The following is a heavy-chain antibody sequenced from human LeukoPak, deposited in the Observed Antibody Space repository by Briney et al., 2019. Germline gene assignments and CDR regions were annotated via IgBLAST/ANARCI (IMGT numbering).Heavy chain of an antibody. CDR2: TYHRSKWYN. CDR1: GDTVSRNTAA. Sequence: SHTLSLTCAISGDTVSRNTAAWNWIRQSPSRGLEWLGRTYHRSKWYNDYAVSVKSRITVNPDTSKNQFSLQLKPVTPEDTAVYFCARQEIEVDDAFDIWGQGTMVTVSS. V-gene: IGHV6-1*01. D-gene: IGHD3-22*01. CDR3: ARQEIEVDDAFDI. J-gene: IGHJ3*02.